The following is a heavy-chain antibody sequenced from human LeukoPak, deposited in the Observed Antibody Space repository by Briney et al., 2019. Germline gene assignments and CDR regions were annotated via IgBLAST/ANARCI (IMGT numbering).Heavy chain of an antibody. CDR3: ARDSSSWYQYNWFDP. CDR2: IIPIFGTA. V-gene: IGHV1-69*05. Sequence: ASVKVSCKASGGTFSSYAISWVRQAPGQGLEWMGGIIPIFGTANYAQNFQGRVTITTDESTSTAYMELSSLRSEDTAVYYCARDSSSWYQYNWFDPWGQGTLVTVSS. CDR1: GGTFSSYA. D-gene: IGHD6-13*01. J-gene: IGHJ5*02.